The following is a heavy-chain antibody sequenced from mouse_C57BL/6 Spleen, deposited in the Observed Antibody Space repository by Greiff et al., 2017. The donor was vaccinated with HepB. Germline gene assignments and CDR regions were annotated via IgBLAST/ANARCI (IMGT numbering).Heavy chain of an antibody. J-gene: IGHJ1*03. D-gene: IGHD2-1*01. V-gene: IGHV5-9-1*02. CDR1: GFTFSSYA. CDR2: ISSGGDYI. Sequence: EVKLQESGEGLVKPGGSLKLSCAASGFTFSSYAMSWVRQTPEKRLEWVAYISSGGDYIYYADTVKGRFTISRDNARNTLYLQMSSLKSEDTAMYYCTRDGNYGGYFDVWGTGTTVTVSS. CDR3: TRDGNYGGYFDV.